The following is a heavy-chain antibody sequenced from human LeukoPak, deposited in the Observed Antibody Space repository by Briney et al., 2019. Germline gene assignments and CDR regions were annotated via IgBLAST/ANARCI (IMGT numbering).Heavy chain of an antibody. J-gene: IGHJ1*01. CDR2: IYTSGST. CDR1: VDSISRVNYY. CDR3: ARGDSDSSGYSRGYFHH. D-gene: IGHD3-22*01. Sequence: PSETLSLTCIVSVDSISRVNYYGGWIRQPAGKGLEWIGRIYTSGSTNYNPSRKSRVTISVDTSKNQFSLKLTSVTAADTAVYYCARGDSDSSGYSRGYFHHWGQGTLVTVSS. V-gene: IGHV4-61*02.